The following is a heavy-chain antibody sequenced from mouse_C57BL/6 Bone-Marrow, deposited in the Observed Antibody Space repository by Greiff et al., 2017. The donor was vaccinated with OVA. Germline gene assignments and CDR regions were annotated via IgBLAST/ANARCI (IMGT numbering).Heavy chain of an antibody. CDR2: IYPGNGDT. CDR1: GYTFTSYN. CDR3: ARDYGSRNWYFDV. J-gene: IGHJ1*03. D-gene: IGHD1-1*01. V-gene: IGHV1-12*01. Sequence: LQQSGAELVRPGASVKMSCKASGYTFTSYNMHWVQQTPRQGLEWIGAIYPGNGDTSYNQKFKGKATLTVDKSSSTAYMQLSSLTSEDSAVYFGARDYGSRNWYFDVWGTGTTVTVSS.